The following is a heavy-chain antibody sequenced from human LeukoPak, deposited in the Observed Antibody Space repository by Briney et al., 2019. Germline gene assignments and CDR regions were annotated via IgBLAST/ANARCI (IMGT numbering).Heavy chain of an antibody. D-gene: IGHD2-15*01. V-gene: IGHV3-23*01. CDR1: GFTFSTYA. CDR3: AKAPVGHCSGAFCYHFDS. CDR2: ISGDNPGT. J-gene: IGHJ4*02. Sequence: GGSLRLSCAASGFTFSTYAMSWVRQTARTRVKGVTAISGDNPGTYHANSVKGRFTISRDNSKNTLHLQMSGLRAEDTARYYCAKAPVGHCSGAFCYHFDSWGQGTLVTVSS.